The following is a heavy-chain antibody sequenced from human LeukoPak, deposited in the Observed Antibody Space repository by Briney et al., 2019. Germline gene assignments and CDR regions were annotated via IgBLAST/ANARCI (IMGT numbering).Heavy chain of an antibody. V-gene: IGHV1-18*01. J-gene: IGHJ5*02. CDR2: ISAYNGNT. CDR1: GYTFTSYG. D-gene: IGHD3-10*01. CDR3: ARDAREVLLWFGEFSP. Sequence: ASVKVSCKASGYTFTSYGISWVRQAPGRGLEWMGWISAYNGNTNYAQKLQGRVTMTTDTSTSTAYMELRSLRSDDTAVYYCARDAREVLLWFGEFSPWGQGTLVTVSS.